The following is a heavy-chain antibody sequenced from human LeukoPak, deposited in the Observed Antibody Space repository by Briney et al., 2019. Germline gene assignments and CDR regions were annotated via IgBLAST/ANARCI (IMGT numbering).Heavy chain of an antibody. CDR1: GFTLSSYA. Sequence: GGSLRLSCAASGFTLSSYAMSWVRPAPGKGREWVSAISGSGGSTYYADSVKGRFTISRDNSKNTLYLQMNSLRAEDTAVYYCAKARIAVGGSGFDYWGQGTLVTVS. CDR3: AKARIAVGGSGFDY. V-gene: IGHV3-23*01. J-gene: IGHJ4*02. D-gene: IGHD6-19*01. CDR2: ISGSGGST.